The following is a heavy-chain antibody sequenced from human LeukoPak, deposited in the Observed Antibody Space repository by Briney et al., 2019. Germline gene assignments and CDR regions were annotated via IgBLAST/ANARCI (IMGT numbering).Heavy chain of an antibody. D-gene: IGHD6-19*01. CDR2: ISSSGSTI. V-gene: IGHV3-48*04. J-gene: IGHJ4*02. Sequence: GRSLRLSCAASGFTFSSYSMNWVRQAPGKGLEWVSYISSSGSTIYYADSVKGRFTISRDNAKNSLYLQMNSLRAEDTAVYYCARGAVAGYFDYWGQGTLVTVSS. CDR3: ARGAVAGYFDY. CDR1: GFTFSSYS.